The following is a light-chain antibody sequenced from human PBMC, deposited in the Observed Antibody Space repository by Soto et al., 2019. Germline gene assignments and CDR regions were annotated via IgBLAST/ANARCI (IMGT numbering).Light chain of an antibody. CDR1: QSVSSSY. CDR2: GAS. J-gene: IGKJ1*01. V-gene: IGKV3-20*01. CDR3: QQYGSSPRT. Sequence: IVVTQSPSTLSVSPGERATLSCRASQSVSSSYLAWYQQKPGQAPRLLIYGASSRATGIPDRFSASGSGTDFTLTISRLEPEDFAVYYCQQYGSSPRTFCQGTKVDI.